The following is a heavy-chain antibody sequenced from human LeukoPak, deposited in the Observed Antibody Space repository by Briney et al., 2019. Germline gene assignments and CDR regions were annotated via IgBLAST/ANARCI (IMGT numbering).Heavy chain of an antibody. J-gene: IGHJ2*01. Sequence: PSDTLSLTCTVSGGSISSYYWSWIRQPAGKGLEWIGRIYTSGSTNYNPSLKSRVTISVDTSKNQFSLKLSSVTAADTAVYYCARQYSDILTGYHRGELYWYFDLWGRGTLVTVSS. D-gene: IGHD3-9*01. CDR1: GGSISSYY. CDR3: ARQYSDILTGYHRGELYWYFDL. CDR2: IYTSGST. V-gene: IGHV4-4*07.